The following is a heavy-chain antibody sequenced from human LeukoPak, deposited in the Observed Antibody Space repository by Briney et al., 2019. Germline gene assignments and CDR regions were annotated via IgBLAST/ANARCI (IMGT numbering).Heavy chain of an antibody. J-gene: IGHJ4*02. CDR3: ARVGDWNDLVY. V-gene: IGHV4-59*02. CDR1: GGSVSSYC. D-gene: IGHD1-1*01. CDR2: ILYSGTTT. Sequence: SETLSLTCTVSGGSVSSYCWSWIRQTPGKGLEWIGYILYSGTTTNYNPSLKSRVTISVDTSKNQFSLKLSSVTAADTAVYYCARVGDWNDLVYWGQGTLVTVSS.